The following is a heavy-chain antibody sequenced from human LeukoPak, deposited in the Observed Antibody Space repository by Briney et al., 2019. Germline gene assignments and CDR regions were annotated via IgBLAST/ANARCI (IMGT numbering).Heavy chain of an antibody. CDR3: ARVRTRRDGYNWEDYFDY. CDR2: ISAYNGNT. D-gene: IGHD5-24*01. Sequence: ASVKVSCKASGYTFTSYGISWVRQAPGQGLEWMGWISAYNGNTNYAQKLQGRVTMTTDTSTSTAYMELRSLRSGDTAVYYCARVRTRRDGYNWEDYFDYWGQGTLVTVSS. CDR1: GYTFTSYG. J-gene: IGHJ4*02. V-gene: IGHV1-18*01.